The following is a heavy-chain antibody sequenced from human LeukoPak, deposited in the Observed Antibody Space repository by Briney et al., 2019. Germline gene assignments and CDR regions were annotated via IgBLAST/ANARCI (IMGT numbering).Heavy chain of an antibody. V-gene: IGHV1-69*04. CDR1: GYTFTSYG. J-gene: IGHJ6*02. D-gene: IGHD2-2*01. CDR2: IIPILGIA. Sequence: APVKVSCKASGYTFTSYGISWVRQAPGQGLEWMGRIIPILGIANYAQKFQGRVTITADKSTSTAYMELSSLRSEDTAVYYCARSPYSGSTSRNYYYGMDVWGQGTTVTVSS. CDR3: ARSPYSGSTSRNYYYGMDV.